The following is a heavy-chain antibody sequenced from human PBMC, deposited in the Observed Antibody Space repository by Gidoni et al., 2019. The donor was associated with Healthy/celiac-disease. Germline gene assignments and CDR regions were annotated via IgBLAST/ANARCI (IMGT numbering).Heavy chain of an antibody. CDR2: ISYDGSNK. D-gene: IGHD1-26*01. CDR3: ARGGIVGRASFDY. CDR1: GFTFSSYA. Sequence: QVQLVESGGGVVQPGRSLRLSCAASGFTFSSYAMHWVRQAPGKGLEWVAVISYDGSNKYYADSVKGRFTISRDNSKNTLDLQMNSLRAEDTAVYYCARGGIVGRASFDYWGQGTLVTVSS. J-gene: IGHJ4*02. V-gene: IGHV3-30*04.